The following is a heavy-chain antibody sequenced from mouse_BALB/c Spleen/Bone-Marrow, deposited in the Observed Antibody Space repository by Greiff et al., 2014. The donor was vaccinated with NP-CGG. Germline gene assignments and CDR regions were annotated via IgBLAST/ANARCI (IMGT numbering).Heavy chain of an antibody. Sequence: EVQVVESGGGLVQPGGSLRLSCATSGFTFTDYYMSWVRQPPGKALEWLGFIRNKANGYTTEYSASVKGRFTISRDNSQSILFLQMNTLRTEDSAICYCARVYFDDYEAWFAYWGQGTLVTVSA. CDR1: GFTFTDYY. V-gene: IGHV7-3*02. D-gene: IGHD2-13*01. CDR2: IRNKANGYTT. J-gene: IGHJ3*01. CDR3: ARVYFDDYEAWFAY.